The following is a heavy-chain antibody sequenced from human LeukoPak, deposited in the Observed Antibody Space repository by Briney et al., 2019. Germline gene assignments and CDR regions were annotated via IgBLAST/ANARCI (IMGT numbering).Heavy chain of an antibody. V-gene: IGHV1-2*02. CDR3: ARDLRPANL. CDR2: IYPNSGGT. J-gene: IGHJ4*02. D-gene: IGHD1-7*01. CDR1: GYTFSGHY. Sequence: ASVKVSCKASGYTFSGHYMHWVRQAPGQGLEWMGWIYPNSGGTNYAQMFHGRVTLTRDTPATTTYMELSGLRSDDTAVYYCARDLRPANLWGQGTLVTVSS.